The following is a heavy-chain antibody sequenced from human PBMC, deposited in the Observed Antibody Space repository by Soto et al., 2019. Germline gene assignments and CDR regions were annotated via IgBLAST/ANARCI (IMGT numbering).Heavy chain of an antibody. CDR3: AKDTVGGESERDNWFDT. D-gene: IGHD3-10*01. V-gene: IGHV3-23*01. J-gene: IGHJ5*02. CDR2: ISGSGGST. Sequence: GSLRLSCAASGFTFSSYAMSWVRQAPGKGLEWVSAISGSGGSTYYADSVKGRFTISRDNSKNTLYLQMNSLRAEDTAVYYCAKDTVGGESERDNWFDTLGQGTRVGVSS. CDR1: GFTFSSYA.